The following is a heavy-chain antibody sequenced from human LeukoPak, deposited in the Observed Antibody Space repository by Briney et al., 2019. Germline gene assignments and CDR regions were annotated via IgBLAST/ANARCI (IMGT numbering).Heavy chain of an antibody. J-gene: IGHJ4*02. V-gene: IGHV1-18*01. D-gene: IGHD6-19*01. CDR3: ARGAKTIAVAGTPPGY. CDR2: ISAYNGNT. Sequence: ASVKVSCKASGYTFTCYCISWVRQAPGQGLEWMGCISAYNGNTNYAQKLQGRVTMTTDTSTSTAYMELRSLRSDDTAVYYCARGAKTIAVAGTPPGYWGQGTLVTVSS. CDR1: GYTFTCYC.